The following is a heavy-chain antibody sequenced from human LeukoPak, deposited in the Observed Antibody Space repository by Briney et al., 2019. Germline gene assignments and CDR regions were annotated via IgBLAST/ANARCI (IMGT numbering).Heavy chain of an antibody. J-gene: IGHJ4*02. D-gene: IGHD5-18*01. CDR1: GGSISSGDYY. CDR2: INQSGST. CDR3: AKSRGYNSGSWDKYFDF. Sequence: SETLSLTCTVSGGSISSGDYYWSWIRQPPGKGLEWIGEINQSGSTNYNPSLKSRVTISVDTSKNQFSLKLSSVTAADTAVYYCAKSRGYNSGSWDKYFDFWGQGTLVTVSS. V-gene: IGHV4-39*07.